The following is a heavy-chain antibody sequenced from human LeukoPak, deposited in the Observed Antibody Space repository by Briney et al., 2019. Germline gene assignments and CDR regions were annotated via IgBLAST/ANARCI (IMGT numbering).Heavy chain of an antibody. D-gene: IGHD2-21*02. CDR1: GYTFTSYA. J-gene: IGHJ4*02. V-gene: IGHV1-18*01. CDR3: ARGGSRVVTYGNFDY. Sequence: ASVKVFCKPSGYTFTSYALSWVRQAPGQGLEWMGWISTYSGNTNYAQKLQGRITMTIETSTSTAYMELRSLRSDDTAVYYCARGGSRVVTYGNFDYWGQGTLVTVSS. CDR2: ISTYSGNT.